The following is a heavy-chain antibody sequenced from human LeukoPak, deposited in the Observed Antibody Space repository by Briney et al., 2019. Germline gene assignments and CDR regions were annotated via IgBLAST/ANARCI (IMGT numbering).Heavy chain of an antibody. D-gene: IGHD3-3*01. Sequence: GASVKVSCKTSGYTFTDSYIHWVRQAPGQGLEWMGRINPNSGDPNYPQKFQGRVTMTRDTSSSTAYMELSRLRSDDTAVYYCARDKDFWSGLSHYYYYYMDVWGKGTTVTVSS. CDR3: ARDKDFWSGLSHYYYYYMDV. J-gene: IGHJ6*03. CDR1: GYTFTDSY. V-gene: IGHV1-2*06. CDR2: INPNSGDP.